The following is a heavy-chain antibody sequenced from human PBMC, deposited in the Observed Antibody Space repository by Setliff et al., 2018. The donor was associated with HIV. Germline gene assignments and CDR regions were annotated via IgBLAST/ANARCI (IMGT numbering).Heavy chain of an antibody. J-gene: IGHJ4*02. CDR2: IYYSGST. V-gene: IGHV4-39*01. Sequence: PSETLSLTCTVSGGSISSSSYYWGWIRQPPGKGLEWIGSIYYSGSTYYNPSLKSRVTISVGTSKNQFSLKLSSVTAADTAVYYCAVGGEDWGFFDYWGQGTLVTVSS. CDR3: AVGGEDWGFFDY. CDR1: GGSISSSSYY. D-gene: IGHD7-27*01.